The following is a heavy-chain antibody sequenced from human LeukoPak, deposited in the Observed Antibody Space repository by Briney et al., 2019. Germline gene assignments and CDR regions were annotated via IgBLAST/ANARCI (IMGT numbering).Heavy chain of an antibody. CDR1: GFTFSSYW. CDR2: INSDGSAT. CDR3: VRSSSGDFDY. J-gene: IGHJ4*02. V-gene: IGHV3-74*01. Sequence: PGGSLRLSCAASGFTFSSYWMHWVRQAPGKGLVWVSRINSDGSATTNADSVKGRFTISRDNAKNTLYLQMNSLRAEDTAIYYCVRSSSGDFDYWGQGTLVTVSS. D-gene: IGHD3-22*01.